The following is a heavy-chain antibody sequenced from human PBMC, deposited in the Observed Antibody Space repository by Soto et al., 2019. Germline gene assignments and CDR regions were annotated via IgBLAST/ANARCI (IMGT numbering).Heavy chain of an antibody. CDR1: EYSFANQW. D-gene: IGHD3-10*01. J-gene: IGHJ5*02. Sequence: GESLKISCKGSEYSFANQWIGWVRQMPGKGLEWLGIISPDDSKTLYSPSFQGQGTISADKSISTVYLQWSSLKASDTAIYYCTKRLRDVPIPGSWFDPWGQGTLVTVS. V-gene: IGHV5-51*01. CDR3: TKRLRDVPIPGSWFDP. CDR2: ISPDDSKT.